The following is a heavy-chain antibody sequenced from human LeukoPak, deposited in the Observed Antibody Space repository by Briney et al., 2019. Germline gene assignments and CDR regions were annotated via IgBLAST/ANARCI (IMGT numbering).Heavy chain of an antibody. CDR2: ISYSGST. CDR3: ARHGTMTTYFDY. V-gene: IGHV4-38-2*02. CDR1: GYSISSGYY. J-gene: IGHJ4*02. D-gene: IGHD1-1*01. Sequence: PSETLSLTCTVSGYSISSGYYWGWIRQPPGKGLECIGSISYSGSTYYNPSLKSRVTISVDTSKNQFSLKLSSVTAADTAVYYCARHGTMTTYFDYWGQGTLVTVSS.